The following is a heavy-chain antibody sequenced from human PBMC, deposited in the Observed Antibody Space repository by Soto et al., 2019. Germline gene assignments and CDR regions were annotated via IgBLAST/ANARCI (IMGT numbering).Heavy chain of an antibody. CDR1: GFTFNTYS. CDR3: ARAGGTTVTGLWHFDS. V-gene: IGHV3-33*01. D-gene: IGHD4-17*01. J-gene: IGHJ4*02. CDR2: IWYDGTQK. Sequence: GGSLRLSCEASGFTFNTYSMHWVRQPPGKGLEWLAAIWYDGTQKYYADSVKGRFIISRDNSKKTLYLEMNSLRAEDTAVYYCARAGGTTVTGLWHFDSWGQGIRVTVSS.